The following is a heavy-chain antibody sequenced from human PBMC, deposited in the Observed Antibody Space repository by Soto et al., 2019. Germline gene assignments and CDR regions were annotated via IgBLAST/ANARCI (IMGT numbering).Heavy chain of an antibody. Sequence: PSETLSLTCTVSGGSISSGDHYWTWIRQPPGKGLEWIGYSYYTGSTYYNRSLKSRVTISVDTSKNQFSLKLTSVIAADTAVYYCARTPARDLVSAGVDDAFDIWGQGTMVTVSS. CDR3: ARTPARDLVSAGVDDAFDI. CDR2: SYYTGST. V-gene: IGHV4-30-4*01. D-gene: IGHD2-8*01. CDR1: GGSISSGDHY. J-gene: IGHJ3*02.